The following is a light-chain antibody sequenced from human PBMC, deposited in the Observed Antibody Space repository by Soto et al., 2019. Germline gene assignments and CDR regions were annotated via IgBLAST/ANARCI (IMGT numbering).Light chain of an antibody. J-gene: IGLJ2*01. V-gene: IGLV2-14*01. CDR3: SSYTSSSGRV. CDR2: DVS. Sequence: QSALTQPASVSGSPGQSITISCTGTSSDVGGYDYVSWYQQLPGKAPKVMIYDVSNRPSGVSNRFSGSKSGNTASLTISGLQAEDEAYYYCSSYTSSSGRVFGGATNLTVL. CDR1: SSDVGGYDY.